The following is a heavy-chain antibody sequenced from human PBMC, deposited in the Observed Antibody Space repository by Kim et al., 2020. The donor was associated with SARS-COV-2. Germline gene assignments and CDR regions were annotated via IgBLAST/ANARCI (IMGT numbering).Heavy chain of an antibody. CDR3: ARGRITIFGVVTEFDY. J-gene: IGHJ4*02. D-gene: IGHD3-3*01. V-gene: IGHV4-31*02. Sequence: PIKSRVTISGDTSKNQSSLKLSSVTAADTAVYYCARGRITIFGVVTEFDYWGQGTLVPVSS.